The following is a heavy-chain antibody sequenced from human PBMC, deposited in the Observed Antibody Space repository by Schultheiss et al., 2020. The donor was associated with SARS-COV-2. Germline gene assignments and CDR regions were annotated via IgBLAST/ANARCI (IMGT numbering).Heavy chain of an antibody. J-gene: IGHJ6*03. CDR1: GGSISSSSYY. V-gene: IGHV4-39*07. Sequence: SETLSLTCTVSGGSISSSSYYWGWIRQPPGKGLEWIGSIYYSGGTNYNPSLKSRVTISVDKSKNQFSLKLRSVTAADTAVYYCARVVGGPRGVYYYYYMDVWGKGTTVTVSS. CDR3: ARVVGGPRGVYYYYYMDV. CDR2: IYYSGGT. D-gene: IGHD1-26*01.